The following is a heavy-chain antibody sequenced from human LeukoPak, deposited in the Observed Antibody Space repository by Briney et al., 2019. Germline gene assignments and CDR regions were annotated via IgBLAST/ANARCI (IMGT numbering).Heavy chain of an antibody. Sequence: ASVKVSCKASGYTFTGYYIHWVRQAPGQGLEWMGWINPKSGGTNYAQKFQGRVTMTRDTSISTAYMELSRLRSDDTAVYYCARGGPTLGGSEPFDYWGQGTLVTVSS. CDR3: ARGGPTLGGSEPFDY. V-gene: IGHV1-2*02. CDR1: GYTFTGYY. D-gene: IGHD2-15*01. CDR2: INPKSGGT. J-gene: IGHJ4*02.